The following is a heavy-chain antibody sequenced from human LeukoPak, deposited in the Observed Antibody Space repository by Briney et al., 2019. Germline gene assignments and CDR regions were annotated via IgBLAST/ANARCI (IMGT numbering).Heavy chain of an antibody. J-gene: IGHJ4*02. D-gene: IGHD1-14*01. CDR3: ARDHWYDILSFDY. V-gene: IGHV6-1*01. CDR2: TYFRSKWYY. CDR1: ADSVSSKTAT. Sequence: SQTLSLTCAIYADSVSSKTATWNWIRQSPSRGLEWLGRTYFRSKWYYDYAMSVKGRVSISPDTSKNHFSLHLDSVTPEDTAVYYCARDHWYDILSFDYWGQGTVVTVSS.